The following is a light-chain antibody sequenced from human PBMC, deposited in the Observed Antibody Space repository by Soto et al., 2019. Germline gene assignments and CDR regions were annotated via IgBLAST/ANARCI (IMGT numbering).Light chain of an antibody. J-gene: IGKJ2*01. Sequence: DIPMTQSPSTLSASVGDRVTITCRASQSISSWLAWYQQKPGKAPKLLIYDASSLESGVPSRFSGSGSGTEFTLTISSLQPDVFATYYCQQYNSYSMYTFGQGTKLEIK. CDR3: QQYNSYSMYT. CDR2: DAS. CDR1: QSISSW. V-gene: IGKV1-5*01.